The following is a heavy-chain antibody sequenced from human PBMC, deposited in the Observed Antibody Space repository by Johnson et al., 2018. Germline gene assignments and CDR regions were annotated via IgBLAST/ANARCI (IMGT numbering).Heavy chain of an antibody. J-gene: IGHJ3*02. CDR2: INSDGSTT. V-gene: IGHV3-74*01. Sequence: VQLQESGGGLVQPWGSLRLSCAASGFTFSSYLMHWVRQAPGKGLVWVSRINSDGSTTNYADSVKGRFTISRDNAKNTLYLQMNSLRGEDTAVYYCAELSTSTFDIWGQGTVVPVSS. CDR1: GFTFSSYL. D-gene: IGHD1-7*01. CDR3: AELSTSTFDI.